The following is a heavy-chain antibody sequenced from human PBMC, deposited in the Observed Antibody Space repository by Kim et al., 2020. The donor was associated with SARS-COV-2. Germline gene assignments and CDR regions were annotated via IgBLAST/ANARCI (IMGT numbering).Heavy chain of an antibody. J-gene: IGHJ4*02. CDR3: ARQGLYGDYAY. CDR2: T. V-gene: IGHV4-39*01. Sequence: TYYHPSLKSRVTISVDTSKNQFSLKLSSVTAADTAVYYCARQGLYGDYAYWGQGTLVTVSS. D-gene: IGHD4-17*01.